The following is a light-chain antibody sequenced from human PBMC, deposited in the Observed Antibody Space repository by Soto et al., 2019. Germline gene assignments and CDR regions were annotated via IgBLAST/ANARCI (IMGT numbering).Light chain of an antibody. V-gene: IGKV3-15*01. J-gene: IGKJ5*01. CDR2: GAS. CDR1: QSIATN. Sequence: EIVMTQSPATLSVSPGGGATLSCRASQSIATNLAWYQQKPGQAPRLLIYGASTRAAGIPARFRGSRSGTEFTLTISSLLSEDFAVYYCQQYDNWPPITFGQGTRLEI. CDR3: QQYDNWPPIT.